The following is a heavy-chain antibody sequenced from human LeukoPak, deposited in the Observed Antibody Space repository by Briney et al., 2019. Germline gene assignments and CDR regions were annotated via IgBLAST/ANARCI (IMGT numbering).Heavy chain of an antibody. CDR1: GFSLDDYA. V-gene: IGHV3-9*01. Sequence: PGGSLRLSCAASGFSLDDYAMHWVRQAPGKGLEWVSSISWDGRNISYAASVKGRFTISRDNAQNSLYLQMYSLKIEDTAFYYCIKDMGFDLLKDAFDLWGQGMLVTVSS. CDR2: ISWDGRNI. CDR3: IKDMGFDLLKDAFDL. D-gene: IGHD1-26*01. J-gene: IGHJ3*01.